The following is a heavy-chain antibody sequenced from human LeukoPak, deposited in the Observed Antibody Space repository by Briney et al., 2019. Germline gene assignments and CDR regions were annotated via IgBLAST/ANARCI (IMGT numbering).Heavy chain of an antibody. J-gene: IGHJ4*02. CDR1: GGSLSSYY. Sequence: SETLSLTCSVSGGSLSSYYWSWIPQPPGKGLVWIGYIYYTGSTNYNPSLKSRVTISADTSKNQFSLKLSSVTAADTAVYYCARLGVYGDYDLGYWGQGTLVTVSS. V-gene: IGHV4-59*08. D-gene: IGHD4-17*01. CDR2: IYYTGST. CDR3: ARLGVYGDYDLGY.